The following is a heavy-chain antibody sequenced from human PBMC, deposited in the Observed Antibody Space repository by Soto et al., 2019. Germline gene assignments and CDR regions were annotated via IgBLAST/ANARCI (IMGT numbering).Heavy chain of an antibody. D-gene: IGHD2-8*01. CDR2: IYPGDSDT. CDR3: ATGSKGVFSPYCLDC. V-gene: IGHV5-51*01. Sequence: GESLKISCKGFGYSFSTYWIGWVRQMPVKGLEWMGIIYPGDSDTRYSPSFQGQVTISADKSITTAYLQWSSLKASDTAMYYCATGSKGVFSPYCLDCWARGTLVTVSS. J-gene: IGHJ4*02. CDR1: GYSFSTYW.